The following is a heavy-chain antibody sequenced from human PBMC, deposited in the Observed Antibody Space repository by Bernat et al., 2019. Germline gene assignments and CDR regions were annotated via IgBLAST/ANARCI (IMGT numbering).Heavy chain of an antibody. V-gene: IGHV1-8*01. CDR2: MNPNSGNT. CDR1: GYTFTSYD. Sequence: QVQLVQSGAEVKKPGASVKVSCKASGYTFTSYDINWVRQAIGQGLEWMGWMNPNSGNTGYAQKFQGRVTMTRNTSISTAYMELSSLRSEDTAVYYCARGSWQQLGNWFDPWGQGTLVTVSS. D-gene: IGHD6-13*01. CDR3: ARGSWQQLGNWFDP. J-gene: IGHJ5*02.